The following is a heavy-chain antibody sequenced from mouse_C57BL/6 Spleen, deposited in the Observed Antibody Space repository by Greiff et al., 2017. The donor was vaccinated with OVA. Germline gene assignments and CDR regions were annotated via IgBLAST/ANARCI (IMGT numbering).Heavy chain of an antibody. V-gene: IGHV1-69*01. CDR1: GYTFTSYW. CDR3: ARGGGFAY. CDR2: IDTSDSYT. J-gene: IGHJ3*01. Sequence: QVQLQQPGAELVMPGASVKLSCKASGYTFTSYWMHWVKQRPGQGLEWIGEIDTSDSYTNYTQKFKGKFTLTVDNSSRTAYMQLSSLTSEDSAVDYCARGGGFAYWGQGTLVTVSA.